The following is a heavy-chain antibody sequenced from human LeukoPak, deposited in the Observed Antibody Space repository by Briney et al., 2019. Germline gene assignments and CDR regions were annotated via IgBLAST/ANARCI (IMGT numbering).Heavy chain of an antibody. J-gene: IGHJ4*02. CDR1: GFSFSSYA. D-gene: IGHD2-15*01. Sequence: GGSLRLSCAASGFSFSSYAMSWVRQAPGKGLEWVSSICASASGTYYAGSVKGRFTTSRDNSKNTLDLQMNNLRAEDTAVYYCAKAGGGSCHSSLDFWGQGTLVTVSS. CDR2: ICASASGT. V-gene: IGHV3-23*01. CDR3: AKAGGGSCHSSLDF.